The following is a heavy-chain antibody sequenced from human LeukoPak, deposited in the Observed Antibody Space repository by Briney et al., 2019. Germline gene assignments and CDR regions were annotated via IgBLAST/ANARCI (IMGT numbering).Heavy chain of an antibody. V-gene: IGHV4-39*01. CDR1: GGSISSSSYY. D-gene: IGHD2-21*01. CDR3: ARQGEDYYYYMDV. Sequence: SETLSLTCTVSGGSISSSSYYWGWIRQPPGKGLEWIGSIYYSGSTYYNPSLKSRVTISVDTSKNQFSLKLSSVTAADTAVYYCARQGEDYYYYMDVWGKGTTVTISS. CDR2: IYYSGST. J-gene: IGHJ6*03.